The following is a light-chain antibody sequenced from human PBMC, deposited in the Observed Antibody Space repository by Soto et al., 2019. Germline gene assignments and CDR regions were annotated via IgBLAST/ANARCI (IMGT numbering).Light chain of an antibody. V-gene: IGKV4-1*01. CDR1: QSVLYSSNNKNY. J-gene: IGKJ4*01. CDR3: QQYYSYLLT. Sequence: DIVMIQSPDSLAVSLGERATINCKSSQSVLYSSNNKNYLAWYQQKPGQPPKLLIYWASTRETGVPDRFSGSGSGTDFTLTISSLQAEDVAVYYCQQYYSYLLTFGGGTKVDIK. CDR2: WAS.